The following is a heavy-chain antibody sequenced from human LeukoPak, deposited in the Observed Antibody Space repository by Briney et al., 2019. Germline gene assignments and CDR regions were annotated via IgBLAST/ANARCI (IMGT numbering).Heavy chain of an antibody. CDR1: GFTFSTYS. Sequence: QAGGSLRLSCSTSGFTFSTYSMHWVRQTPGRGLEFVSAIHHDGSGTFYADSVKDRFTISRDNSKNTLYLQMSSLRTEDTAVYYCVKDPFFHYGFDLWGQGATVTVSS. V-gene: IGHV3-64D*06. CDR3: VKDPFFHYGFDL. J-gene: IGHJ6*02. CDR2: IHHDGSGT.